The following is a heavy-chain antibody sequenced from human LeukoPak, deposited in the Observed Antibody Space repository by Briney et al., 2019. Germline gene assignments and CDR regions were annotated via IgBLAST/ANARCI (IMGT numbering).Heavy chain of an antibody. D-gene: IGHD5-18*01. Sequence: TGGSLRLSCAASGFTFSSYWMSWVRQAPGKGLEWVANIKQDGSEKYYVDSVKGRFTISRDNAKNSLYLQMNSLRAEDTAVYYCASGDTAMVKDYWGQGTLVTVSS. J-gene: IGHJ4*02. V-gene: IGHV3-7*01. CDR3: ASGDTAMVKDY. CDR2: IKQDGSEK. CDR1: GFTFSSYW.